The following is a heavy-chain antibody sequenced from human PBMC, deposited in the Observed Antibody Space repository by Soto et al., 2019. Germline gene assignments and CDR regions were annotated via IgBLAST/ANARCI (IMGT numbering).Heavy chain of an antibody. D-gene: IGHD3-10*01. CDR3: ARDXYGSGSYYNPRPYYFDY. CDR1: GGTFSSYA. CDR2: IIPIFGTA. Sequence: SVKVSCKASGGTFSSYAISWVRQAPGQGLEWMGGIIPIFGTANYAQKFQGRVTITADESTSTAYMELSSLRSEDTAVYYCARDXYGSGSYYNPRPYYFDYWGPGTLVTVSS. J-gene: IGHJ4*02. V-gene: IGHV1-69*13.